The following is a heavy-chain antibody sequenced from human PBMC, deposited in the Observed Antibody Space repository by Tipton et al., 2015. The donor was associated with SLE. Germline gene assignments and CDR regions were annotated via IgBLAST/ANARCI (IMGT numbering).Heavy chain of an antibody. CDR1: GGSISSYY. CDR3: ARAHYDFWSGYYTGMAYFDY. CDR2: IYYSGST. D-gene: IGHD3-3*01. V-gene: IGHV4-59*01. J-gene: IGHJ4*02. Sequence: LRLSCTVSGGSISSYYWSWIRQPPGKGLEWIGYIYYSGSTNYNPSLKSRVTISVDTSKNQFSLKLSFVTAADTAVYYCARAHYDFWSGYYTGMAYFDYWGQGTLGTVS.